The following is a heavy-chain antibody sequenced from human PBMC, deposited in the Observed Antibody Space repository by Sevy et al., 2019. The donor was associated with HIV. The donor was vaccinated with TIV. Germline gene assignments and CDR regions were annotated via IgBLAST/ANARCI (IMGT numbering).Heavy chain of an antibody. Sequence: GGSLRLSCAASGFTFSSYAMSWVRQAPGKGLEWVAFIRYDGSNKYYADSVKGRFTISRDNSKNTLYLQMNSLRAEDTAVYYCAKGLDTAMVTIYYYYGMDVWGQGTTVTVSS. J-gene: IGHJ6*02. V-gene: IGHV3-30*02. D-gene: IGHD5-18*01. CDR1: GFTFSSYA. CDR2: IRYDGSNK. CDR3: AKGLDTAMVTIYYYYGMDV.